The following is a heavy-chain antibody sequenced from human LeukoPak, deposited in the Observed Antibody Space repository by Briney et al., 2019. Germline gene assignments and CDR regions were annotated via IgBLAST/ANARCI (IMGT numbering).Heavy chain of an antibody. J-gene: IGHJ4*02. CDR2: LYYSGST. CDR1: GGSISSSSYY. D-gene: IGHD5-12*01. CDR3: ARQLRGYSGYDKYYFHY. V-gene: IGHV4-39*01. Sequence: SETLSLTCSVSGGSISSSSYYWGWIRQPPGKGLEWIGSLYYSGSTYYNPSLKSRVTISVDTSKNQFSLKLSSVTAADTAVYYCARQLRGYSGYDKYYFHYWGQGTLVTVSS.